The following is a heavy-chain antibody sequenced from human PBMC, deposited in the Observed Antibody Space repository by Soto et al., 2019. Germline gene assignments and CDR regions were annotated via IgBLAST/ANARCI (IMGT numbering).Heavy chain of an antibody. CDR1: GFTFSSYA. Sequence: ESGGGVVQPGRSLRLSCAASGFTFSSYAMHWVRQAPGKGLEWVAVISYDGSNKYYADSVKGRFTISRDNSKNTLYLQMNSLRAEDTAVYYCARGGNTAMVSPYYYYGMDVWGQGTTVTVSS. CDR2: ISYDGSNK. CDR3: ARGGNTAMVSPYYYYGMDV. D-gene: IGHD5-18*01. J-gene: IGHJ6*02. V-gene: IGHV3-30-3*01.